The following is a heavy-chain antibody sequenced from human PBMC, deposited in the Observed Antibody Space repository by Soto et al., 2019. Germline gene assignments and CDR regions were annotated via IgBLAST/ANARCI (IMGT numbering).Heavy chain of an antibody. CDR1: GGSVSSGSYY. Sequence: QVQMQESGPGLVKPSEALSLTCTVSGGSVSSGSYYWSWIRQPPGKGLEWIGYIYYSGSTNYNPSLKSRVTISVDTSKNQLSLKLSSVTAADTAVYYCARESGTSDYFDYWGQGTLVTVSS. D-gene: IGHD1-1*01. CDR2: IYYSGST. V-gene: IGHV4-61*01. CDR3: ARESGTSDYFDY. J-gene: IGHJ4*02.